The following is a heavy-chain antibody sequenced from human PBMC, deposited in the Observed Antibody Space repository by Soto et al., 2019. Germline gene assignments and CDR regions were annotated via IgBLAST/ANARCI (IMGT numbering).Heavy chain of an antibody. CDR2: ISGSGDST. D-gene: IGHD3-16*01. J-gene: IGHJ4*01. CDR3: GKGRLWGFTY. CDR1: GFTFSVYA. Sequence: EVRLLESGGGLVQPGGSLRLSCAASGFTFSVYAMSWVRQAPGKGLEWVSGISGSGDSTHYADSVKGRFTVSRDNSKSLLDLQTNNLRAQGTAIYLRGKGRLWGFTYWGQGTLVTVSS. V-gene: IGHV3-23*01.